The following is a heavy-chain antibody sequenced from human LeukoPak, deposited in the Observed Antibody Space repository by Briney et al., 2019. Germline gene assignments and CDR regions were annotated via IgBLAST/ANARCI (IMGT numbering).Heavy chain of an antibody. Sequence: SETLSLTCAVYGGSFSGSYWSWIRQPPGKGLEWIGEINHSGSTNYNPSLKSRVTISVDTSKNQFSLRLSSVTAADTAVYYCVRHKRRAITMVRGVSMRSYYFDYWGQGTLVTVSS. D-gene: IGHD3-10*01. J-gene: IGHJ4*02. CDR1: GGSFSGSY. CDR3: VRHKRRAITMVRGVSMRSYYFDY. CDR2: INHSGST. V-gene: IGHV4-34*01.